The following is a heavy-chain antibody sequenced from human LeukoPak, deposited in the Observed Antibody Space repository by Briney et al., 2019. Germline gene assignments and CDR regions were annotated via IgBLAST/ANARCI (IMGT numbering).Heavy chain of an antibody. CDR2: FHYSGNT. CDR3: ARLPTGYPNWFDV. Sequence: SETLSLTCTVSGGSIITGSWSWGWIRQSPGKGLEWIGTFHYSGNTYYNLSLKSRVTISVDTSKNQFSLNLRSVTAADTAVYFCARLPTGYPNWFDVWGQGTLVSVSP. D-gene: IGHD3-9*01. V-gene: IGHV4-39*01. J-gene: IGHJ5*02. CDR1: GGSIITGSWS.